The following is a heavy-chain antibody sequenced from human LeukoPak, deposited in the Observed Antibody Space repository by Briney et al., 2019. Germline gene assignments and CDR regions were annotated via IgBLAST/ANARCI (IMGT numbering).Heavy chain of an antibody. CDR1: GFTFSNYW. CDR2: IKQDGSEK. J-gene: IGHJ4*02. CDR3: ATDRQIAY. V-gene: IGHV3-7*01. Sequence: GVSLSLSCSASGFTFSNYWLTWVRHAPGQGLEWVVNIKQDGSEKHYVDSVKGRFTISRDNAKASQYLQIKSLRAEETAVYYCATDRQIAYWGQGTMVTDSS.